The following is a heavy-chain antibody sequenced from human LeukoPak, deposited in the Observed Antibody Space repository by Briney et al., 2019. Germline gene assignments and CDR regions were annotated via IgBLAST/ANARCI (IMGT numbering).Heavy chain of an antibody. Sequence: GRSLRLSCEASGFTFSSYGMHWVRQAPGKGLEWVAFILYDGSNIHYGDSVKGRFTISRDNSKNTLYLQMNSLRVEDTAVYYCAKDEGTRDYYYYYYYGMDLWGQGTTVTVPS. J-gene: IGHJ6*02. D-gene: IGHD3-22*01. CDR2: ILYDGSNI. CDR1: GFTFSSYG. V-gene: IGHV3-30*18. CDR3: AKDEGTRDYYYYYYYGMDL.